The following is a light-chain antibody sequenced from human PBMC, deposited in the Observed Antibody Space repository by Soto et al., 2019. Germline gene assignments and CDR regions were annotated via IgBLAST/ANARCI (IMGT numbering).Light chain of an antibody. CDR1: QSLLHSNGYNY. CDR3: LQALQKPLT. V-gene: IGKV2-28*01. CDR2: LCS. Sequence: DIVMTQSPLALPVTPGEPASISCRSSQSLLHSNGYNYLDWYLQKPGQSLQLLIYLCSNRSSGVPDRFRGSAAGPDFTLKISRVEAEDVGVYCCLQALQKPLTFGGGPKVEIK. J-gene: IGKJ4*01.